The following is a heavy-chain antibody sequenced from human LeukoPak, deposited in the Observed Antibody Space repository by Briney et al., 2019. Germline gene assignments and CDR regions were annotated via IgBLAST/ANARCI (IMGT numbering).Heavy chain of an antibody. J-gene: IGHJ4*02. D-gene: IGHD1-26*01. CDR3: ARGGSEVGATFFDY. CDR2: IYHSGST. CDR1: GYSFSSGYY. V-gene: IGHV4-38-2*02. Sequence: SETLSLTCTVSGYSFSSGYYWGWIRQPPGKGLEWIGSIYHSGSTYYNPSLKSRVTISVDTSKNQFSLKLSSVTAADTAVYYCARGGSEVGATFFDYWGQGTLVTVSS.